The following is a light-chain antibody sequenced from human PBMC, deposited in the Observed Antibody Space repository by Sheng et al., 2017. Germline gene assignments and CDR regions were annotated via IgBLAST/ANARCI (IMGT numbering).Light chain of an antibody. CDR1: QSVSRY. CDR3: QQYGSSPYT. CDR2: GAS. V-gene: IGKV3-11*01. Sequence: EIVLTQSPATPSLSPGERATLSCRASQSVSRYLAWYQQKPGQAPRLLIYGASNRATGIPARFSGSGSGTDFTLTISSLEPEDFAVYYCQQYGSSPYTFGQGTKLEI. J-gene: IGKJ2*01.